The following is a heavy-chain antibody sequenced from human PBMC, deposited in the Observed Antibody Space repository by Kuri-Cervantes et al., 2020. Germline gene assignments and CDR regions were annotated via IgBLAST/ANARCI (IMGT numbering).Heavy chain of an antibody. CDR1: GGSISSYY. CDR3: ARESIAVAGDLSDY. CDR2: IYTSGST. Sequence: SETLSLTCTVAGGSISSYYWSWIRQPAGKGLEWIGRIYTSGSTNYNPSLKSRVTISVDTSKNQFSLKLSSVTAADTAVYYCARESIAVAGDLSDYWGQGTLVTVSS. D-gene: IGHD6-19*01. J-gene: IGHJ4*02. V-gene: IGHV4-4*07.